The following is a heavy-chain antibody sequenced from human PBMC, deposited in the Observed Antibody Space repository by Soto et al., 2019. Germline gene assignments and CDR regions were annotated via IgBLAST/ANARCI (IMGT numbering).Heavy chain of an antibody. CDR2: INHSGST. J-gene: IGHJ6*02. CDR3: ARDARIQLWFYYGMDV. D-gene: IGHD5-18*01. V-gene: IGHV4-34*01. Sequence: SPTLPLTCAVYGGSFSGYDWSWIRQPPGKGLEWIGEINHSGSTNYNPSLKSRVTISVDTSKNQFSLKLSSVTAADTAVYYCARDARIQLWFYYGMDVWGQGATVT. CDR1: GGSFSGYD.